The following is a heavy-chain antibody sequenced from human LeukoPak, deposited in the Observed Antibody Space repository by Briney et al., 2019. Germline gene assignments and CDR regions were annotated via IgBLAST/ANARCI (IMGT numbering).Heavy chain of an antibody. Sequence: GGSLRLSCATSGLKFDDYVMHWVRQAPRKGLEWVSGISWNGAIMVYADSVKGRFTISRDNAKNSLYLQMNSLRAEDTALYYCAKDISIGGYADGYFYGMDAWGQGTTVTASS. CDR2: ISWNGAIM. CDR1: GLKFDDYV. J-gene: IGHJ6*02. V-gene: IGHV3-9*01. D-gene: IGHD5-12*01. CDR3: AKDISIGGYADGYFYGMDA.